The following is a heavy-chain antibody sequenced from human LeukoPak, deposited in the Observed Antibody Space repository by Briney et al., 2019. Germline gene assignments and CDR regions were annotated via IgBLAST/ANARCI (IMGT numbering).Heavy chain of an antibody. Sequence: PGGSLRLSCAASGFTFSSYAMSWVRQAPGKGLEWVSAISGSGGSTYYADSVKGRLTISRDNSKNTLYLQMNSLRAEDTAVYYCAKGRDSSGYYYGGIYYWGQGTLVTVSS. CDR2: ISGSGGST. CDR1: GFTFSSYA. D-gene: IGHD3-22*01. V-gene: IGHV3-23*01. CDR3: AKGRDSSGYYYGGIYY. J-gene: IGHJ4*02.